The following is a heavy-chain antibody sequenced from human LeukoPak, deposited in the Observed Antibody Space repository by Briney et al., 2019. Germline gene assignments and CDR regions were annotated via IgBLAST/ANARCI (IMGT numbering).Heavy chain of an antibody. Sequence: SETLSLTCTVSGGSISSGAYYWSWIRQPAGKGLEWIGHIYTSGLTDYNPSLKSRVTISVATSKNQFSLKLSSVTAADTAVYHCARGSVDGDYMFSWGQGTLVTVSS. V-gene: IGHV4-61*09. CDR3: ARGSVDGDYMFS. J-gene: IGHJ5*02. D-gene: IGHD4-17*01. CDR1: GGSISSGAYY. CDR2: IYTSGLT.